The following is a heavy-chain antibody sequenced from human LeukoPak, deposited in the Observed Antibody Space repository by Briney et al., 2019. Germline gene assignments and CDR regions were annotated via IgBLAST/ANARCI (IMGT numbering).Heavy chain of an antibody. CDR1: GGSVTTSYY. V-gene: IGHV4-39*01. J-gene: IGHJ6*02. CDR3: ARYGDYLYYYGMDV. Sequence: SETLSLTCTVSGGSVTTSYYWGWIRQPPGKRLEWIGSIYHSGDTYYNPSLNSRATISVDTSKNQFSLKLSSVTAADTAVYYCARYGDYLYYYGMDVWGQGTTVTVSS. D-gene: IGHD4-17*01. CDR2: IYHSGDT.